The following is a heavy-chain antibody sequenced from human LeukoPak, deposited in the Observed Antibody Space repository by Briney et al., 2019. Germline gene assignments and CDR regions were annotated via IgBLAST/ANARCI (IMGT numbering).Heavy chain of an antibody. CDR2: IRSNSDGGTI. CDR1: GFTFSNAW. V-gene: IGHV3-15*07. J-gene: IGHJ5*02. Sequence: PGGSLRLSCATSGFTFSNAWMNWVRQAPGKGLEWVGRIRSNSDGGTIDYAAPVKGRFALSRDDSKNTLYLQMDSLQTEDTAVYYCATDFYDTTWGQGTLVTVSS. D-gene: IGHD2/OR15-2a*01. CDR3: ATDFYDTT.